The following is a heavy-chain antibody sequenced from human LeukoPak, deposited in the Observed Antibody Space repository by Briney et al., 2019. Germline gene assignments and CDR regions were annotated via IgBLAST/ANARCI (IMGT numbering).Heavy chain of an antibody. V-gene: IGHV1-2*02. CDR3: ARDRDTAMVMADY. CDR1: GYTFTGYY. Sequence: ASAKVSCKASGYTFTGYYMHWVRQAPGQGLEWMGWINPNSGVTNYAQKFQGRVTMGRDTSISTAYMELSSLTSDDTAVYYCARDRDTAMVMADYWGQGTLVTVSS. D-gene: IGHD5-18*01. CDR2: INPNSGVT. J-gene: IGHJ4*02.